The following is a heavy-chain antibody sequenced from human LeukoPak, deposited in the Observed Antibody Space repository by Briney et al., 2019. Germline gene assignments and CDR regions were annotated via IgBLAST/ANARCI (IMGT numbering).Heavy chain of an antibody. D-gene: IGHD4-17*01. CDR3: ARGDYGDFLPDY. Sequence: GRSLRLSCAASGFTFSSYAMHWVRQAPGKGLEWVAVISYDGSNKYYADSVKGRFTISRDNSKNTLYLQMNSLGAEDTAVYYCARGDYGDFLPDYWGQGTLVTVSS. V-gene: IGHV3-30-3*01. CDR1: GFTFSSYA. J-gene: IGHJ4*02. CDR2: ISYDGSNK.